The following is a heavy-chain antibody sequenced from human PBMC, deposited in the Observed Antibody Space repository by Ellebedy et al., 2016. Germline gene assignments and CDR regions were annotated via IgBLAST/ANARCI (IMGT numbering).Heavy chain of an antibody. V-gene: IGHV4-34*01. Sequence: SETLSLTCAVYGGSFSGYYWSWIRQPPGKGLEWIGEINHSGSTNYNPSLKSRVTISVDTSKNQFSLKLSSVTAADTAVYYCARIIVGAQDVWGQGTTVTVSS. CDR1: GGSFSGYY. CDR2: INHSGST. CDR3: ARIIVGAQDV. J-gene: IGHJ6*02. D-gene: IGHD1-26*01.